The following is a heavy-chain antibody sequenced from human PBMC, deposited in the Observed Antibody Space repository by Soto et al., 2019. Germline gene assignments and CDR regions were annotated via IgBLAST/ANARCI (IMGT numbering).Heavy chain of an antibody. J-gene: IGHJ6*02. D-gene: IGHD2-15*01. V-gene: IGHV1-2*02. CDR3: ARDATLLTRDYYYGMDV. CDR2: INPNSGGT. Sequence: ASVKVSCKASGYTFTGYYMHRVRQAPGQGLEWMGWINPNSGGTNYAQKFQGRVTMTRDTSISTAYMELSRLRSDDTAVYYCARDATLLTRDYYYGMDVWGQGTTVTVPS. CDR1: GYTFTGYY.